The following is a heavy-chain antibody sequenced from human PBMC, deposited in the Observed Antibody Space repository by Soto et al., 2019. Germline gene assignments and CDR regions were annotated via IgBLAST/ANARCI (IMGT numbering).Heavy chain of an antibody. CDR1: GFTFSDFY. CDR2: ISPKSNYR. J-gene: IGHJ4*02. D-gene: IGHD2-21*01. CDR3: VRGGGGGQFDS. Sequence: QIQLVESGGGLVKPGGALRLSCEASGFTFSDFYMSWIRQAPGKGLEWLSYISPKSNYREYAESVKGRHTISRDNAKNSLSLQINSLRVEETAVYYCVRGGGGGQFDSWGQGTLLTVSA. V-gene: IGHV3-11*06.